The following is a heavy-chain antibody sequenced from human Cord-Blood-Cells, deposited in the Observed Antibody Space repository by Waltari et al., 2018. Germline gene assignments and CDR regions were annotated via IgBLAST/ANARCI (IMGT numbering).Heavy chain of an antibody. Sequence: QVQLVESGGGVVQPGRSLRLSCAASGFTFSSYAMPWVRQAPGKGLEWVAVISYDGSNKYYADSVKGRFTISRDNSKNTLYLQMNSLRAEDTAVYYCARDPRLGFDYWGQGTLVTVSS. CDR1: GFTFSSYA. J-gene: IGHJ4*02. CDR2: ISYDGSNK. CDR3: ARDPRLGFDY. V-gene: IGHV3-30-3*01. D-gene: IGHD7-27*01.